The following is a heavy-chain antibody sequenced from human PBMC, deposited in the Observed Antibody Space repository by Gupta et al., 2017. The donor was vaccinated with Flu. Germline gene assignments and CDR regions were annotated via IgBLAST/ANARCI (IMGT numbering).Heavy chain of an antibody. D-gene: IGHD6-19*01. Sequence: WIRQPPGKGLEWIGEINHSGSTNYNPSLKSRVTISVDTSKNQFSLKLSSVTAADTAVYYCARGGVKSSGWYLYYYYGMDVWGQGTTVTVSS. CDR2: INHSGST. J-gene: IGHJ6*02. CDR3: ARGGVKSSGWYLYYYYGMDV. V-gene: IGHV4-34*01.